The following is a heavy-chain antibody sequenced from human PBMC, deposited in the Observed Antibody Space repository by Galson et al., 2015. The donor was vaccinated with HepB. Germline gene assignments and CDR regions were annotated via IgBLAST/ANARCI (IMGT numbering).Heavy chain of an antibody. CDR3: STNSNNGIPWWFDY. J-gene: IGHJ4*02. D-gene: IGHD1/OR15-1a*01. CDR1: GYTLTDLS. Sequence: SVKVSCKVSGYTLTDLSMHWVRRAPGKGLVWMGGFDPEDGETIYAQKFQGRVTITEDTDTDTAYMELSSLRSEDSAVYFCSTNSNNGIPWWFDYRVQGTLVTV. V-gene: IGHV1-24*01. CDR2: FDPEDGET.